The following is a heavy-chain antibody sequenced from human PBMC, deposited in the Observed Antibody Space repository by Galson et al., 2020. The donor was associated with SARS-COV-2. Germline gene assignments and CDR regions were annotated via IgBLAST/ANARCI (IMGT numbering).Heavy chain of an antibody. CDR2: ISNDGTNK. V-gene: IGHV3-30*18. D-gene: IGHD1-26*01. CDR3: AKAVSGWDLLHPFGI. J-gene: IGHJ3*02. CDR1: GFTVNSYG. Sequence: GESLKISCAASGFTVNSYGMHWVRQAPGKGLEWVAVISNDGTNKYYADSVKGRFTISRDNSKNTLYLQMNSLRAEDTAVYYCAKAVSGWDLLHPFGILGQGTMFTVSS.